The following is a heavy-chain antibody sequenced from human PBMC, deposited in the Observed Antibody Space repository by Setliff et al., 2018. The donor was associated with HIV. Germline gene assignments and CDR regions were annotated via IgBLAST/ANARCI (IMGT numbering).Heavy chain of an antibody. CDR3: ARHKAPDVPFLDWLYLWDS. V-gene: IGHV4-30-2*01. Sequence: SETLSLTCAISGASISSGDYSWSWIRQPPGRDLEWIGYFYHSGNTYYSPSLHSRVTLSVDKSKNEFYLSLASVTAADTAVYFCARHKAPDVPFLDWLYLWDSWGQGRLVTVSS. CDR2: FYHSGNT. CDR1: GASISSGDYS. D-gene: IGHD3-3*01. J-gene: IGHJ4*02.